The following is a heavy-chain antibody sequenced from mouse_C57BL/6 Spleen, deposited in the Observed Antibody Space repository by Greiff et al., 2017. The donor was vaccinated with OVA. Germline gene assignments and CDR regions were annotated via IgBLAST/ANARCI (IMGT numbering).Heavy chain of an antibody. CDR2: IDPENGDT. Sequence: VQLKQSGAELVRPGASVKLSCTASGFNIKDDYMHWVKQRPEQGLEWIGWIDPENGDTEYASKFQGKATITADTSSNTAYLQLSSLTSEDTAVYYCTTSYDYDDGEYYFDYWGQGTTLTVSS. CDR3: TTSYDYDDGEYYFDY. D-gene: IGHD2-4*01. V-gene: IGHV14-4*01. CDR1: GFNIKDDY. J-gene: IGHJ2*01.